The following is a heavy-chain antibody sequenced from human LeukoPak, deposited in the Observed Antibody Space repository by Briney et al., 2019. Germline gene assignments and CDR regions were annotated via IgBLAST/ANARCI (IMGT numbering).Heavy chain of an antibody. V-gene: IGHV3-21*01. J-gene: IGHJ4*02. CDR3: ARDPLRYLRVGHYDY. D-gene: IGHD3-9*01. Sequence: GGSLRLSCAASGFTFSNSAMNWVRQVPGKGLEWVSSIDYDSSHIYYAASVKGRFTISRDNARNSVYLQMNSLRVEDTAVYYCARDPLRYLRVGHYDYWGQGTLVAVSS. CDR1: GFTFSNSA. CDR2: IDYDSSHI.